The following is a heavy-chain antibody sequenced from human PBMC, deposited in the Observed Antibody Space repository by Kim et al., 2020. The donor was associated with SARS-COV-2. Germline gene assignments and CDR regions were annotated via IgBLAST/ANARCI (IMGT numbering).Heavy chain of an antibody. Sequence: SETLSRTCGVSGGPLIGYYWTGIRQPPGKGLEWIGEVTHGGSTNYSPSLQDRLTISVDMSKNQFSLKLASVTAADTAVYFCARAIDTSGYYYWGQGTLVT. V-gene: IGHV4-34*01. D-gene: IGHD3-22*01. J-gene: IGHJ4*02. CDR2: VTHGGST. CDR1: GGPLIGYY. CDR3: ARAIDTSGYYY.